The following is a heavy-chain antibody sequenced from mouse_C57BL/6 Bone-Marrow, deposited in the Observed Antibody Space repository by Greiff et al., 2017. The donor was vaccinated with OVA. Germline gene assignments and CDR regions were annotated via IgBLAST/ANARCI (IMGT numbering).Heavy chain of an antibody. CDR3: AREASYGYDGVDY. V-gene: IGHV1-59*01. D-gene: IGHD2-2*01. Sequence: QVHVKQPGAELVRPGTSVKLSCKASGYTFTSYWMHWVKQRPGQGLEWIGVIDPSDSYTNYNQKFKGKATLTVDTSSSTAYMQLSSLTSEDSAVYYCAREASYGYDGVDYWGQGTTLTVSS. CDR1: GYTFTSYW. CDR2: IDPSDSYT. J-gene: IGHJ2*01.